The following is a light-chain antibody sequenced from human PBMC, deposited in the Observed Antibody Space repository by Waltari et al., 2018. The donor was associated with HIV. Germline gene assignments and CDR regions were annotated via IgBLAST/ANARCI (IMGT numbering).Light chain of an antibody. CDR2: EVN. Sequence: QSALTPAASVSASLGQSINISCTATTSEIGIYNLVSWYQHHPGKAPKLILYEVNKRPSGVSNRFSVSRSGNTTSLTITGLLADDEADYYCCSCSVTNSLWVFGGGTKVTVV. J-gene: IGLJ3*02. CDR3: CSCSVTNSLWV. CDR1: TSEIGIYNL. V-gene: IGLV2-23*02.